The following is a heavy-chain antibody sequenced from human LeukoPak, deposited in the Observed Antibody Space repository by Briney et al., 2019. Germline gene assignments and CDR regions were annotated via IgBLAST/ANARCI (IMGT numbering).Heavy chain of an antibody. Sequence: PGGSLRLSCAASGFTFSSYAMHWVRQAPGKGLELVAVISYDGSNKYYADSVKGRFTISRGNSKNTLYLQMNSLRAEDTAIYYCAKDHFQHLATDFDCWGQGTLVTVSS. V-gene: IGHV3-30*04. CDR3: AKDHFQHLATDFDC. J-gene: IGHJ4*02. D-gene: IGHD2-21*02. CDR1: GFTFSSYA. CDR2: ISYDGSNK.